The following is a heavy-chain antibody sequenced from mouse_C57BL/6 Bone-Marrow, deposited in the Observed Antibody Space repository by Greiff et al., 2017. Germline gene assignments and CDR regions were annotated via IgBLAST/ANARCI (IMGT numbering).Heavy chain of an antibody. CDR2: ISNGGGST. CDR3: ARHEDRTWTGSAWFAY. V-gene: IGHV5-12*01. Sequence: DVQLVESGGGLVQPGGSLKLSCAASGFTFSDYYMYWVRQTPEQRLEWVAYISNGGGSTYYPATVKGRFTISRDNAKNTLYLQMSRLKSADTAMYYCARHEDRTWTGSAWFAYWGQGTLVTVSA. J-gene: IGHJ3*01. D-gene: IGHD3-3*01. CDR1: GFTFSDYY.